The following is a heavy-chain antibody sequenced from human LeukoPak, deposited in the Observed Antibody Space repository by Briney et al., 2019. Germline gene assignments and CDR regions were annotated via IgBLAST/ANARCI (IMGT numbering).Heavy chain of an antibody. D-gene: IGHD3-10*01. CDR3: ARDRYYYGSGSYYSDTQNDY. Sequence: ASVKVSCKASGYTFTSYGISWVRQAPGQGLEWMGWISAYNGNTNYAQKLQGRVTMTTDTSTSTAYMELRSLRSDDTAVYYCARDRYYYGSGSYYSDTQNDYWGQGTLVTVSS. CDR1: GYTFTSYG. CDR2: ISAYNGNT. V-gene: IGHV1-18*01. J-gene: IGHJ4*02.